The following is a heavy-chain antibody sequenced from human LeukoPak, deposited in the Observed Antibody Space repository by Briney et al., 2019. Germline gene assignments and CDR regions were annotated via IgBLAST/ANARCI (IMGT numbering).Heavy chain of an antibody. CDR2: IIPMLGTA. CDR1: GGSLSDYT. Sequence: SVKVSCKASGGSLSDYTISWVRQAPGQGIEWMGGIIPMLGTAKYAQNFQGRVTITTDDSSSTVYMELSSLRFEDTASYFCARDGLLTRTGMDVWGKGTTVTVSS. J-gene: IGHJ6*03. CDR3: ARDGLLTRTGMDV. D-gene: IGHD3/OR15-3a*01. V-gene: IGHV1-69*16.